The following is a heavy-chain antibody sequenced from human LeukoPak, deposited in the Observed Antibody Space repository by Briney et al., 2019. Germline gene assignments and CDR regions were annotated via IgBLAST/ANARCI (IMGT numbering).Heavy chain of an antibody. CDR2: INHSGST. Sequence: SETLSLTCAVYGGSFSGYYWSWIRQPPGKGLEWIGEINHSGSTNYNPSLKSRVTISVDTSKNQFSLKLSSVTAADTAVYYCARGIRYGGKRPIGYWGQGTLVTVSS. J-gene: IGHJ4*02. D-gene: IGHD4-23*01. V-gene: IGHV4-34*01. CDR3: ARGIRYGGKRPIGY. CDR1: GGSFSGYY.